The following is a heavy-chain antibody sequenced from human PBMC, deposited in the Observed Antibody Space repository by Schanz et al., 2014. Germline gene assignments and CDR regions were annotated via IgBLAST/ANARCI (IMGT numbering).Heavy chain of an antibody. CDR2: IKHDGSEK. Sequence: EVQLVESGGGLVQPGGSLRLSCAASGFAFDTYWMSWVRQAPGKGLEWVANIKHDGSEKYYVDSVKGRFTISRDNAKNSMYLEMNSLRXEDTAVFYCARVGGTXYDFWSGVPPTVMHDGFDIWGQGTMVTVS. D-gene: IGHD3-3*01. CDR3: ARVGGTXYDFWSGVPPTVMHDGFDI. CDR1: GFAFDTYW. J-gene: IGHJ3*02. V-gene: IGHV3-7*01.